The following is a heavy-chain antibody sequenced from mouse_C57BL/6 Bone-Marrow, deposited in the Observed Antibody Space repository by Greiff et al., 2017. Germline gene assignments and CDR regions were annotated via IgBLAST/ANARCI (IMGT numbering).Heavy chain of an antibody. J-gene: IGHJ3*01. CDR2: IHPYSGST. CDR1: GYTFTSYW. D-gene: IGHD1-1*01. Sequence: QVQLQQPGAELVKPGASVKLSCKASGYTFTSYWMHWVKQRPGQGLEWIGMIHPYSGSTNYNEKFKSKSTLTVDKSSSTAYMQLSSLTSEDSAVYYCARKGYYGSSRTFAYWGQGTLVTVSA. CDR3: ARKGYYGSSRTFAY. V-gene: IGHV1-64*01.